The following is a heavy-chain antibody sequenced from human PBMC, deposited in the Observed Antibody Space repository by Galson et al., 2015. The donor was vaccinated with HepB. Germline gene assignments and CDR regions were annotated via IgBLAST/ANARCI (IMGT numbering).Heavy chain of an antibody. D-gene: IGHD5-12*01. J-gene: IGHJ2*01. Sequence: SLRLSCAASGFTFSSYDMHWVRQATGKGLEWVSAIGTAGDTYYPGSVKGRFTISRENAKNSLYLQMNSLRAGDTAVYYCARGGVATMGWYFDLWGRGTLVTVSS. CDR1: GFTFSSYD. CDR3: ARGGVATMGWYFDL. CDR2: IGTAGDT. V-gene: IGHV3-13*04.